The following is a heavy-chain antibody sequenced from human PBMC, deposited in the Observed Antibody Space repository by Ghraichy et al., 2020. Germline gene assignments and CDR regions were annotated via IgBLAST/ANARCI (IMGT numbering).Heavy chain of an antibody. Sequence: GESLNISCKGSGYSFTSYWIGWVRQIPGKGLEWMWIIYPGDSDTRYSPSFQGQVTISADKSISTAYLQWSSLKASDTAMYYCARQCSSAPYYFDYWGQGTLVTVSS. V-gene: IGHV5-51*01. D-gene: IGHD6-6*01. CDR3: ARQCSSAPYYFDY. CDR1: GYSFTSYW. J-gene: IGHJ4*02. CDR2: IYPGDSDT.